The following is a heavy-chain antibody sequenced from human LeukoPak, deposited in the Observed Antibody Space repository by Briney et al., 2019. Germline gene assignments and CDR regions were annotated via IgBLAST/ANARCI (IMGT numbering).Heavy chain of an antibody. J-gene: IGHJ4*02. CDR1: GASISSGGDY. V-gene: IGHV4-31*03. D-gene: IGHD5-18*01. CDR3: ASRIGYSYGIDY. Sequence: SETLSLTCTVSGASISSGGDYWSWIRQHPGKGLEWIGYIYYSGSTYYNPSLKSRVTISEDTSKNQFSLKLSSVTAADTAVYYCASRIGYSYGIDYWGQGTLVTVSS. CDR2: IYYSGST.